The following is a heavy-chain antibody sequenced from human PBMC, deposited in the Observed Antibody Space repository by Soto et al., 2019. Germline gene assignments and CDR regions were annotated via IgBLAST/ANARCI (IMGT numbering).Heavy chain of an antibody. J-gene: IGHJ4*02. Sequence: AGSLTLACAASVLPFSDFHMCWVRLAPGKGPEWVSYISDGGYTIYYADSVKSRFTISRDNAKNALDLQMTNLRAEDTAVYYFAKPLSPFSSSYIVFWAQGTLVTVSS. CDR3: AKPLSPFSSSYIVF. CDR2: ISDGGYTI. CDR1: VLPFSDFH. D-gene: IGHD3-22*01. V-gene: IGHV3-11*01.